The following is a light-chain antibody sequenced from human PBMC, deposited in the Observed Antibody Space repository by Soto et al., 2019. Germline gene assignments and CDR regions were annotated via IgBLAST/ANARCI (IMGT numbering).Light chain of an antibody. CDR2: LSSDGSH. V-gene: IGLV4-69*01. CDR1: SGHSTYA. CDR3: QTWGTGIWV. J-gene: IGLJ3*02. Sequence: QLVLTQSPSASASLGASVKLTCTLSSGHSTYAIAWHQQQPEKGPRYLMKLSSDGSHSKGDGIPDRFSGSSSGAERYLTISCLQSEDEADYYCQTWGTGIWVFGGGTKLTVL.